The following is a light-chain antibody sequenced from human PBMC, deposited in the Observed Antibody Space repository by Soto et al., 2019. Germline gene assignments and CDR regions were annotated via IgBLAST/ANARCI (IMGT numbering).Light chain of an antibody. V-gene: IGKV1-39*01. Sequence: DIKMTQYPNSLSASAGDRVTITWRASQSISSYLNWYQQKPGKAPKLLIYAASSLQSGVPSRFSGSGSGTDFTFTISIVKPEDFATYYCRQRYSSPPAFRPGTKVD. CDR3: RQRYSSPPA. CDR2: AAS. J-gene: IGKJ3*01. CDR1: QSISSY.